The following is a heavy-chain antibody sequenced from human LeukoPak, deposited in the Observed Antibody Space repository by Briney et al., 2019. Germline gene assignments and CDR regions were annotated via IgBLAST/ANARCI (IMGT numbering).Heavy chain of an antibody. V-gene: IGHV4-39*01. Sequence: PSETLSLTCTVSGGSISSSSYYWGWIRQPPGKGLEWIGSIYYSGSTYYNPSLKSRVTISVDTSKNQFSLKLSSETAADTAAYYCARQPDYYDSSGYPYFDYWGQGTLVTVSS. CDR2: IYYSGST. CDR1: GGSISSSSYY. D-gene: IGHD3-22*01. J-gene: IGHJ4*02. CDR3: ARQPDYYDSSGYPYFDY.